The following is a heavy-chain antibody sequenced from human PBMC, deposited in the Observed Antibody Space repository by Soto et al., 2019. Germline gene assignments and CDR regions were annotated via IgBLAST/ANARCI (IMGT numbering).Heavy chain of an antibody. CDR3: ARGYCSGGNCYSGMDV. J-gene: IGHJ6*02. Sequence: SVKVSCKAPGGTFSTHAIIWVRQAPGHGLEWMGGIIPISGTTYYTQKFQGRVTITADEPTSTAFMELSSLKSEDTAVFYCARGYCSGGNCYSGMDVWGQGTMVTVSS. CDR1: GGTFSTHA. V-gene: IGHV1-69*13. D-gene: IGHD2-15*01. CDR2: IIPISGTT.